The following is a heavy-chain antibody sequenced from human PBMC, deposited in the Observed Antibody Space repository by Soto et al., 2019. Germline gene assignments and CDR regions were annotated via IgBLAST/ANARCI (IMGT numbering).Heavy chain of an antibody. J-gene: IGHJ4*02. D-gene: IGHD7-27*01. V-gene: IGHV1-69*13. CDR1: GGTFSSYA. CDR2: IIPIFGTA. Sequence: AAVKVSCKASGGTFSSYAISWVRQAPGQGLEWMGGIIPIFGTANYAQKFQGRVTITADESTSTAYMELSSLRSEDTAVYYCASGINWDPGFDYWGQGTLVTVSS. CDR3: ASGINWDPGFDY.